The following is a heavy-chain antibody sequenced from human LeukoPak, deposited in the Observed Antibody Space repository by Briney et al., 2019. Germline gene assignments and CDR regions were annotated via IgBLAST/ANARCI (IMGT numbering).Heavy chain of an antibody. J-gene: IGHJ4*02. Sequence: GGSLRLSCAASGFTFSSYAMSWVRQAPGKGLEWVSAISGSGGSTYYADSVKGRFTISRDNAKNSLYLQMNSLRAEDTALYYCAKSVATITPPFLWGQGTLVTVSS. D-gene: IGHD5-12*01. CDR3: AKSVATITPPFL. V-gene: IGHV3-23*01. CDR1: GFTFSSYA. CDR2: ISGSGGST.